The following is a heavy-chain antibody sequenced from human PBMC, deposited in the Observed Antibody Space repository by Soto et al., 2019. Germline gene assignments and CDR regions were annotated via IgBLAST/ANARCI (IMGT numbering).Heavy chain of an antibody. CDR2: VSFDGSNA. CDR3: ARPIVQAIQNHRYSYSGLDV. J-gene: IGHJ6*01. D-gene: IGHD1-26*01. Sequence: QVQLVESGGGVVQPGRSLRRSCAASGFTFSNYAMHWVRQAPGKGLDWVAVVSFDGSNAYYADSVKGRFTISKDNSKNTLVLQMTSLRPEAPSVYFCARPIVQAIQNHRYSYSGLDVWGQGTTVSVPS. CDR1: GFTFSNYA. V-gene: IGHV3-30-3*01.